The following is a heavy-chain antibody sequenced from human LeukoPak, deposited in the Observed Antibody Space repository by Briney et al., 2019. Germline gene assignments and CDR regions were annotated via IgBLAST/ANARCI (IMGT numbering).Heavy chain of an antibody. CDR3: AKFLGRSWGNQNAFDI. CDR1: GFTVSNNY. CDR2: IYSGGDT. V-gene: IGHV3-66*01. J-gene: IGHJ3*02. Sequence: PGGSLRLSCAASGFTVSNNYMNWVRQAPGKGLEWVSLIYSGGDTSYADSVKGRFTVSRDHSKNTLYLQMNSLRAEDTAVYYCAKFLGRSWGNQNAFDIWGQGTMVTVSS. D-gene: IGHD6-13*01.